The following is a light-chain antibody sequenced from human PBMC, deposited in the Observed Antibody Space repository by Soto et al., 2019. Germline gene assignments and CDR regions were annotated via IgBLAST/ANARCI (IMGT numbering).Light chain of an antibody. CDR2: DVT. CDR3: CSYAGSFTGV. Sequence: QSVLTQPRSVSGSPGQSVTISCTGTSSDVGAYNYVSWYQHHPGKAPKLMIYDVTLRPSGVPDRFSGSKSGNTASLTISGLQAEDEADYYCCSYAGSFTGVFGGGTKLTVL. CDR1: SSDVGAYNY. J-gene: IGLJ3*02. V-gene: IGLV2-11*01.